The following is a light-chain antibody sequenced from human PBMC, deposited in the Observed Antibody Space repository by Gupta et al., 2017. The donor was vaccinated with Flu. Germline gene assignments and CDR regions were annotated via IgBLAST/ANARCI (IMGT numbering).Light chain of an antibody. Sequence: DIQMTQSPSSLSASVGDRVTITCRASQSISSYLNWYQQKPGKAPKVLIYAASSLQSGVPSRFSGSGSGTDFTLTVSRLQPEDFATYYCQQSYSTPTFGGGTKVEIK. CDR1: QSISSY. V-gene: IGKV1-39*01. CDR2: AAS. J-gene: IGKJ4*01. CDR3: QQSYSTPT.